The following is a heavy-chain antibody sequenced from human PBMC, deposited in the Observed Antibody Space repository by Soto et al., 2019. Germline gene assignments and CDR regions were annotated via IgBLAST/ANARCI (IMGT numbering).Heavy chain of an antibody. CDR2: ISSSSSTI. V-gene: IGHV3-48*01. CDR3: VRDNTVLTVFGGETYYAMDV. Sequence: GGSLRLSCAASGFTFSSYSMNWVRQAPGKGLEWVSYISSSSSTIYYADSVKGRFTISRDNAKNSLFLQMNSLRAEDTAVYHCVRDNTVLTVFGGETYYAMDVWGQGTTVTVSS. D-gene: IGHD2-8*01. J-gene: IGHJ6*02. CDR1: GFTFSSYS.